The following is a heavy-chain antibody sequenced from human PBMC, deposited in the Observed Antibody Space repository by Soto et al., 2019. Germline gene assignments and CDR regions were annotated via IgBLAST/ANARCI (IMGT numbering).Heavy chain of an antibody. CDR2: IKSKTDGGTT. CDR1: GFTFSNAW. CDR3: TTDPYLGITGTTMGNWFDP. J-gene: IGHJ5*02. V-gene: IGHV3-15*01. D-gene: IGHD1-7*01. Sequence: GGSLRLSCAASGFTFSNAWMSWVRQAPGKGLEWVGRIKSKTDGGTTDYAAPVKGRFTISRDDSKNTLYLQMNSLKTEDTAVYYCTTDPYLGITGTTMGNWFDPWGQGTLVTVSS.